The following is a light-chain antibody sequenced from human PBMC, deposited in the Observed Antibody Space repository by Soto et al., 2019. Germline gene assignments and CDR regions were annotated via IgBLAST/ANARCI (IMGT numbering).Light chain of an antibody. Sequence: EIVLTQSPGTLSLSPGERATLSCRASQSVSSSYLAWYQQKPGQAPRLLIYGASSRATGIPDRFSGSGYGTDFTLTISRLEPEDFAGYYCQQYGSSPWTLGQGTKVEIK. CDR3: QQYGSSPWT. J-gene: IGKJ1*01. V-gene: IGKV3-20*01. CDR2: GAS. CDR1: QSVSSSY.